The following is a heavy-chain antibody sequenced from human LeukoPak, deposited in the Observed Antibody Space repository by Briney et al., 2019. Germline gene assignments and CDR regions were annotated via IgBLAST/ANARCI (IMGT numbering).Heavy chain of an antibody. J-gene: IGHJ6*03. CDR2: IIPIFGTA. V-gene: IGHV1-69*05. CDR3: ARGGDGYNSDYYYYMDV. D-gene: IGHD5-24*01. CDR1: GGTFSSYA. Sequence: GASVKVSCKASGGTFSSYAISWVRQAPGQRLGWVGGIIPIFGTANYAQKFQGRVTITTDESTSTAYMELSSLRSEDTAVYYCARGGDGYNSDYYYYMDVWGKGTAVTVSS.